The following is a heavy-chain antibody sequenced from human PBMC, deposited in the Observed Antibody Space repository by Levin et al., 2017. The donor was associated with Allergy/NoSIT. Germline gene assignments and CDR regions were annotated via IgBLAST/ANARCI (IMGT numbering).Heavy chain of an antibody. V-gene: IGHV3-7*01. D-gene: IGHD5/OR15-5a*01. CDR1: GFTFSSHW. Sequence: GGSLRLSCAASGFTFSSHWMSWGRQAPGKGLEWVANIKEDGSEKNYVDSVKGRFTISRDNAKNSLYLQMNSLRAEDTAVYYCARDAVSYWGQGTLVTVSS. CDR3: ARDAVSY. J-gene: IGHJ4*02. CDR2: IKEDGSEK.